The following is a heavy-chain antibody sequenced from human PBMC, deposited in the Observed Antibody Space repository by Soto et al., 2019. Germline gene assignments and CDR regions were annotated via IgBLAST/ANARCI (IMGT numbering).Heavy chain of an antibody. Sequence: EVQLVESGGGLVQPGGSLRLSCAASGFTFTSYAVHWVRQAPGKGLEFVASISSTGATIYYGDSVNGRVTISRDNSKSTVYLQMGSLNAQDTAVYYFARARIEAAGTNYYFDYWVRGTLVTVSS. CDR3: ARARIEAAGTNYYFDY. CDR1: GFTFTSYA. CDR2: ISSTGATI. D-gene: IGHD6-13*01. V-gene: IGHV3-64*07. J-gene: IGHJ4*02.